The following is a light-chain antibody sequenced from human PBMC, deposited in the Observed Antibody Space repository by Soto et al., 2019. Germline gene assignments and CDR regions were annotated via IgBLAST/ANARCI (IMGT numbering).Light chain of an antibody. V-gene: IGKV3-15*01. CDR3: QQYYKWPQT. J-gene: IGKJ1*01. Sequence: IVVAQSPGTPSLSPGGRATLSFRASQSVRSNLAWYQQKPGQAPRLLIYDASTRATGIPASFSGSGSGTEFTLAISSLQSADFAVYFCQQYYKWPQTFGQGTKVDIK. CDR2: DAS. CDR1: QSVRSN.